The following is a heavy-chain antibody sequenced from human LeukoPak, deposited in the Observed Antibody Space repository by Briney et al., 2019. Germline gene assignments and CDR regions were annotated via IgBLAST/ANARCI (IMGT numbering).Heavy chain of an antibody. D-gene: IGHD3-22*01. CDR2: INPNSGGT. CDR3: ARDRGLRAEYYDSSGELYY. J-gene: IGHJ4*02. Sequence: ASVKVSCKASGYTFTGYYMHWVRQAPGQGLEWMGWINPNSGGTNCAQKFQGRVTMTRDTSISTAYMELSRLRSDDTAVYYCARDRGLRAEYYDSSGELYYWGQGTLVTVSS. V-gene: IGHV1-2*02. CDR1: GYTFTGYY.